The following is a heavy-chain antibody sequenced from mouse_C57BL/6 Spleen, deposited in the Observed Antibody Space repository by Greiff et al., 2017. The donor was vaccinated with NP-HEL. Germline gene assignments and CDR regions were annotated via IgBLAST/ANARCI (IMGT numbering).Heavy chain of an antibody. CDR3: ARGPYDSRKSYAMDY. V-gene: IGHV1-55*01. J-gene: IGHJ4*01. Sequence: QVQLQQPGAELVKPGASVKMSCKASGYTFTSYWITWVKQRPGQGLEWIGDIYPGSGSTNYNEKFKSKATLTVDTSSSTAYMQLSSLTSEDSAVYYCARGPYDSRKSYAMDYWGQGTSVTVSS. CDR1: GYTFTSYW. D-gene: IGHD2-4*01. CDR2: IYPGSGST.